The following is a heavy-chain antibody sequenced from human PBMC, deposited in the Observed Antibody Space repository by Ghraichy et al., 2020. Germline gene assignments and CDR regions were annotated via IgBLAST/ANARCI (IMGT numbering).Heavy chain of an antibody. D-gene: IGHD6-19*01. Sequence: GRSLRLSCAASGFIFSGYWMSWVRQAPGKGPEWVANIKKDGSEKYYVDSVKGRFTISRDNAENSLYLQMNSLRAEDTAVYYCARDLGGGWYFDYWGQGALVTVSS. V-gene: IGHV3-7*01. CDR1: GFIFSGYW. J-gene: IGHJ4*02. CDR3: ARDLGGGWYFDY. CDR2: IKKDGSEK.